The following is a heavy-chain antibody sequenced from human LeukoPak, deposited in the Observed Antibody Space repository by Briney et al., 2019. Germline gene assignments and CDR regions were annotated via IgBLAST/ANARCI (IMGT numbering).Heavy chain of an antibody. D-gene: IGHD3-3*01. CDR2: INPSGGST. CDR3: ARGVGVVLPLFQH. CDR1: GYSFTSHY. V-gene: IGHV1-46*01. J-gene: IGHJ1*01. Sequence: ASVKVSCKASGYSFTSHYMHWLRQAPGQGLEWMGIINPSGGSTSYAQKFQGRVTMTRDTSTSTVYMELSSLRSEDTAVYYCARGVGVVLPLFQHWGQGTLVTVSS.